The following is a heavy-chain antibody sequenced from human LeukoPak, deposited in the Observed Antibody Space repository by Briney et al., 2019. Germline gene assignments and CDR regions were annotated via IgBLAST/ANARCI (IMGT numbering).Heavy chain of an antibody. V-gene: IGHV3-21*04. D-gene: IGHD6-13*01. CDR1: GFTFSSYT. Sequence: GGSLRLSCAASGFTFSSYTMNWVRQAPGKGLEWVSSISSSSSYIYYADSMKGRFTISRDNAKNSLYLQMNSLRAEDTAVYYCAKAGSRGSSSLYYYYMDVWGKGTTVTISS. CDR3: AKAGSRGSSSLYYYYMDV. CDR2: ISSSSSYI. J-gene: IGHJ6*03.